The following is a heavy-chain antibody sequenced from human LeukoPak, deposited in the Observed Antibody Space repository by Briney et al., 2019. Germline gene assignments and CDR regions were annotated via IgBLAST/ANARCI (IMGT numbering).Heavy chain of an antibody. CDR3: ARLGTVYDFWSGYDY. CDR1: GYTFTSYD. Sequence: GASVKVSCRASGYTFTSYDINWVRQATGQGLEWMGWMNPNSGYTGYAQKFQGRVTLTRDTSISTAYMELSGLRSDDTAVYYCARLGTVYDFWSGYDYWGQGTLVTVSS. CDR2: MNPNSGYT. V-gene: IGHV1-8*01. J-gene: IGHJ4*02. D-gene: IGHD3-3*01.